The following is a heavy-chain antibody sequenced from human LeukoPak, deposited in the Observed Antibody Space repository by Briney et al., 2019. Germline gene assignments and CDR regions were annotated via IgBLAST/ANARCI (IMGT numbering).Heavy chain of an antibody. D-gene: IGHD4-23*01. Sequence: GGSLRLSCAASGFTFSSYAMHWVRQAPGKGLEWVAVISYDGSNKYYADSVKGRFTISRDNSKNTLYLQMNSLRAEDTAVYYCARDRWGYFDYCGQGTLVTVSS. J-gene: IGHJ4*02. CDR2: ISYDGSNK. V-gene: IGHV3-30-3*01. CDR1: GFTFSSYA. CDR3: ARDRWGYFDY.